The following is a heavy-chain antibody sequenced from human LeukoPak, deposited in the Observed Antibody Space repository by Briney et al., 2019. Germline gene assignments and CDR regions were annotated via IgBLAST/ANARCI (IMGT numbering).Heavy chain of an antibody. CDR2: IYTNEYT. Sequence: SETLSLTCTVSGGSITGHYWNWIRQPAGKGQEWIGRIYTNEYTNYNPSLKNRVTMSVDTSKNQFSLRLSSVAAADTAVYYCARPPYGDYFDYWGQGILVTVSS. V-gene: IGHV4-4*07. CDR1: GGSITGHY. CDR3: ARPPYGDYFDY. D-gene: IGHD3-10*01. J-gene: IGHJ4*02.